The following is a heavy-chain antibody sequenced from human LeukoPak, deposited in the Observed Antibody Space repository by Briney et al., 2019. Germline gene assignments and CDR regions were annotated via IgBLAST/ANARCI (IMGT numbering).Heavy chain of an antibody. CDR3: ARASWEITIFGVDMTFDY. Sequence: SQTLSLTCTVSGGSISSGSYYWSWIRQPAGKGLEWIGRIYTSGSTNYNPSLKSRVTISVDTSKNQFSLKLSSVTAADTAVYYCARASWEITIFGVDMTFDYWGQGTLVTVSS. J-gene: IGHJ4*02. D-gene: IGHD3-3*01. CDR1: GGSISSGSYY. V-gene: IGHV4-61*02. CDR2: IYTSGST.